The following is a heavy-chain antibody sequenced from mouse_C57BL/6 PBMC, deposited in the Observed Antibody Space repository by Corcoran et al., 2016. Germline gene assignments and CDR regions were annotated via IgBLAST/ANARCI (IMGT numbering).Heavy chain of an antibody. D-gene: IGHD1-1*01. Sequence: QIQLVQSGPELKKPGETVKISCKASGYTFTTYGMSWVKQAPGKGLKWMGWINTYSGVPTYADDFKGRFAFSLETSASTAYLQINNLKNEETATYFCARYYGSSYGYFDVWGTGTTVTVSS. CDR3: ARYYGSSYGYFDV. J-gene: IGHJ1*03. V-gene: IGHV9-3*01. CDR2: INTYSGVP. CDR1: GYTFTTYG.